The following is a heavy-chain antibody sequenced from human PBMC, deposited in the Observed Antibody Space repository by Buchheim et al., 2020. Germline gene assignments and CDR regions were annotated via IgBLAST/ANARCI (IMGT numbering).Heavy chain of an antibody. CDR3: ARDGHDSIDLDY. CDR2: INSDGSRT. CDR1: GFTLSSHW. V-gene: IGHV3-74*03. D-gene: IGHD3-3*01. J-gene: IGHJ4*02. Sequence: EVQVVESGGGLVQPGGSLRLSCVASGFTLSSHWMHWVRQAPGKGPVWVSHINSDGSRTTYADSVKGRLTISRDNAKSTLYLQMNSLRVEDTAIYYCARDGHDSIDLDYWGEGTL.